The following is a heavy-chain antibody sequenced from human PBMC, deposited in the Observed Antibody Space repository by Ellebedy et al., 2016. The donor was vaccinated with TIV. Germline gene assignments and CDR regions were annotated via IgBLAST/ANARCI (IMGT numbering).Heavy chain of an antibody. CDR2: ISSSSSTI. D-gene: IGHD2-2*01. V-gene: IGHV3-48*01. Sequence: GESLKISXAASGFTFSSYAMSWVRQAPGKGLEWVSYISSSSSTIYYADSVKGRFTISRDNAKNSLYLQMNSLRAEDTAVYYCARDAGTYCSSTSCYPTYYFDYWGQGTLVTVSS. J-gene: IGHJ4*02. CDR3: ARDAGTYCSSTSCYPTYYFDY. CDR1: GFTFSSYA.